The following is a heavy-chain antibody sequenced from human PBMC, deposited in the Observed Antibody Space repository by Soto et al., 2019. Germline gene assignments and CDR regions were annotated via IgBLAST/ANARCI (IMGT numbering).Heavy chain of an antibody. J-gene: IGHJ5*02. V-gene: IGHV4-59*02. Sequence: PSETLSLTCTVSGGSVSSYYWSWIRQPPGKGLEWIGYIYYSGSTNYNPSLKSRVTISVDTSKNQFSLKLSSVTAADTAVYYCARAWGYSGGVTETKNWFDPWGQGTLVTVSS. CDR3: ARAWGYSGGVTETKNWFDP. D-gene: IGHD6-19*01. CDR2: IYYSGST. CDR1: GGSVSSYY.